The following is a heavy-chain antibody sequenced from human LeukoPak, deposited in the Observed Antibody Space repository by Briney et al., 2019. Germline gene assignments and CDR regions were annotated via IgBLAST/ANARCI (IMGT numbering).Heavy chain of an antibody. V-gene: IGHV3-30-3*01. Sequence: GGSLRLSCAASGFTFSSYAMHWVRQAPGKGLEWVAVISYDGSNKYYADSVKGRFTISRDNSKNTLYLQMNSLRAEDTAVYYCARDDLELWLVDYWGQGTLVTVSS. CDR1: GFTFSSYA. CDR3: ARDDLELWLVDY. CDR2: ISYDGSNK. D-gene: IGHD5-18*01. J-gene: IGHJ4*02.